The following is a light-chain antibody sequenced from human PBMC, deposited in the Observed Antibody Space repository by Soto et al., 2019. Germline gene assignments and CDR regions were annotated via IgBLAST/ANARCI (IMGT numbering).Light chain of an antibody. CDR3: QQYHNWPIT. CDR2: GAS. J-gene: IGKJ4*01. CDR1: QSVSNN. Sequence: EIVLTQSPATLSVSPGERATLSCRASQSVSNNLAWYQQKPGQAPRLLIYGASTRATGVPARFGGSGSGTEFTLIISSLQSEDFVVYYCQQYHNWPITFGGGTKVEIK. V-gene: IGKV3-15*01.